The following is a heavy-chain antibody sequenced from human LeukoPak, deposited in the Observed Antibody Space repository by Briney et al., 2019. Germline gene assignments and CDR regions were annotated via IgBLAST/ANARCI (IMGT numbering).Heavy chain of an antibody. CDR2: ISSSSSII. CDR1: GFTFSSYS. CDR3: ARRAGISDH. D-gene: IGHD2/OR15-2a*01. Sequence: GGSLRLSCAASGFTFSSYSMNWVRQAPGKGLEWVSYISSSSSIIYYADSVKGRFTISRDNAKNSLFLQMNSLRAEDTAVYYCARRAGISDHWGQGTLVTVSS. J-gene: IGHJ4*02. V-gene: IGHV3-48*01.